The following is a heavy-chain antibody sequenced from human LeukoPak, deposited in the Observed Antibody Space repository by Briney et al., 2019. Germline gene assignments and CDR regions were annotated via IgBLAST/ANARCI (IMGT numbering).Heavy chain of an antibody. D-gene: IGHD2-15*01. CDR1: GFTFSSYW. CDR2: ISSNGGST. CDR3: ARSSHSRGWYFDL. V-gene: IGHV3-64*01. J-gene: IGHJ2*01. Sequence: GGSPRLSCAASGFTFSSYWMSWVRQAPGKGLEYVSAISSNGGSTYYANSVKGRFTISRDNAKNSLYLQMNSLRAEDTAVYYCARSSHSRGWYFDLWGRGTLVTVSS.